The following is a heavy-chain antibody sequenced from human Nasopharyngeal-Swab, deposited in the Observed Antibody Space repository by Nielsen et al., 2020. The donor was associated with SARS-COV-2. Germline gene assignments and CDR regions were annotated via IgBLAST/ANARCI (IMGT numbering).Heavy chain of an antibody. CDR2: TNTNTGNP. Sequence: WVRQAPGQGLEWMGWTNTNTGNPTYAQGFTGRFVFSLDTSVSTAYLQISSLKAEDTAVYYCARDPSLYSSGSFDYWGQGTLVTVSS. D-gene: IGHD6-19*01. V-gene: IGHV7-4-1*02. CDR3: ARDPSLYSSGSFDY. J-gene: IGHJ4*02.